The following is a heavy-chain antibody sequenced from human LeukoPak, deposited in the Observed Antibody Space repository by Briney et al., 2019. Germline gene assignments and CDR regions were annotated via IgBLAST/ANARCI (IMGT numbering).Heavy chain of an antibody. D-gene: IGHD2-8*01. Sequence: PAGSLTLSCAASGFTFSSYSKNWVRQAQGQGLEWISYISSSSSDIDYADYVKGRFTTYTDNDRNSLYLQMSSRRAEDTGVYYGARYHGIVLRVYVMDYWGQGTPVTVSS. CDR1: GFTFSSYS. CDR2: ISSSSSDI. CDR3: ARYHGIVLRVYVMDY. J-gene: IGHJ4*02. V-gene: IGHV3-48*01.